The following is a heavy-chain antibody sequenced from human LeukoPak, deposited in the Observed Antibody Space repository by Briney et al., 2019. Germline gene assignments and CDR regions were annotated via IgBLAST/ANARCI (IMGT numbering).Heavy chain of an antibody. Sequence: GGSLRLSCAASGFTVSSYAMTWVRQAPGKGLQWISSISVSGDDTYYADSVKGRFTISRDNSKNTLYLQMNSLRAEDSAVYYCAKSPITMTRGVGGYFVDWGQGTLVSVSS. V-gene: IGHV3-23*01. J-gene: IGHJ4*02. CDR3: AKSPITMTRGVGGYFVD. CDR2: ISVSGDDT. CDR1: GFTVSSYA. D-gene: IGHD3-10*01.